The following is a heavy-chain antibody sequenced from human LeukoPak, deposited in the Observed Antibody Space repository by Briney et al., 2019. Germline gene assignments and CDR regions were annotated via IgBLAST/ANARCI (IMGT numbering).Heavy chain of an antibody. J-gene: IGHJ3*02. CDR2: ISGSGGST. Sequence: GGSLRLSCAASGFTFSSYAMSWVRQAPGKGLEWVSAISGSGGSTYYADSVKGRFTISRDNSKNTLYLQMNSLRAEDTAVYYCAKIGYYDSSGYYHDAFDIWGQGTMVTVPS. CDR3: AKIGYYDSSGYYHDAFDI. V-gene: IGHV3-23*01. D-gene: IGHD3-22*01. CDR1: GFTFSSYA.